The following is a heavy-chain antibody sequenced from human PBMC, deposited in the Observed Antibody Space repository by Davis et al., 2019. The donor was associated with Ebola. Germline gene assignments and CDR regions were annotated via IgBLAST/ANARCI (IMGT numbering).Heavy chain of an antibody. J-gene: IGHJ5*02. Sequence: MPSETLSLTCTVSGGSISSYYWSWIRQPPGKGLEWIGYIYYSGSTNYNPSLKSRVTISVDTSKNQFSLKLSSVTAVDTAVYYCARGTTVGWDNWFDPWGQGTLVTVSS. CDR2: IYYSGST. CDR3: ARGTTVGWDNWFDP. V-gene: IGHV4-59*08. CDR1: GGSISSYY. D-gene: IGHD1-7*01.